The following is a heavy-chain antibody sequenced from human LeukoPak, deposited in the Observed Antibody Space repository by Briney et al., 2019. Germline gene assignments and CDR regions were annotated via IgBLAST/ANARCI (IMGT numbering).Heavy chain of an antibody. V-gene: IGHV3-30*04. CDR1: GFTFSSYA. D-gene: IGHD2-15*01. CDR3: ARGYCSGGSCFGLDY. Sequence: GGSLRLSCAASGFTFSSYAMHWVRQAPGKGLEWVAVISYDGSNKYYADSVKGRFTISRDNSKNTLYLQMNSLRAEDTAVYYCARGYCSGGSCFGLDYWGQGTLVTVSS. J-gene: IGHJ4*02. CDR2: ISYDGSNK.